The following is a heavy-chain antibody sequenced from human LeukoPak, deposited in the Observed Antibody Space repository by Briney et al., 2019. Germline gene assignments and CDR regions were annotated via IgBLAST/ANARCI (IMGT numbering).Heavy chain of an antibody. J-gene: IGHJ6*03. CDR3: ARVPAQDTAMAYYYYYMDV. Sequence: SVKVSCKASGGTFSSYAISWVRQAPGQGLEWMGGIIPIFGTANYAQKFQGRVTITTDESTSTAYMELSSLRSEDTAVYYCARVPAQDTAMAYYYYYMDVWGKGTTVTVSS. CDR2: IIPIFGTA. CDR1: GGTFSSYA. D-gene: IGHD5-18*01. V-gene: IGHV1-69*05.